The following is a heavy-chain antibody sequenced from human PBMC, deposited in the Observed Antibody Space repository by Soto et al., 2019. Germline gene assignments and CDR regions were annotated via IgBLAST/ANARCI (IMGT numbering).Heavy chain of an antibody. CDR3: AIGREQLVLDYFDY. CDR2: ISYDGSNK. J-gene: IGHJ4*02. D-gene: IGHD6-6*01. Sequence: QVQLVESGGGVVQPGRSLRLSCAASGFTFSSYAMHWVRQAPGKGLEWVAVISYDGSNKYYADSVKGRFTISRDNSKNTLYLQMNSLRAEDTAVYYCAIGREQLVLDYFDYWGQGTLVTVSS. V-gene: IGHV3-30-3*01. CDR1: GFTFSSYA.